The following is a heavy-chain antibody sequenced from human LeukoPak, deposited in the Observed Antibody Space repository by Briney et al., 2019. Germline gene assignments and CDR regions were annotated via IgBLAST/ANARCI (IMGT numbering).Heavy chain of an antibody. CDR3: VTYPRTPYAFVV. V-gene: IGHV4-59*01. CDR1: GGSISSSY. J-gene: IGHJ3*01. CDR2: VHYSGST. D-gene: IGHD1/OR15-1a*01. Sequence: SETLSLTCTISGGSISSSYWTWIRQPPGKELEWIGYVHYSGSTNYNPSLKSRVSMSIDPSNNQFSLKLTSVTAADTAVYYCVTYPRTPYAFVVWGQGTMVLVSS.